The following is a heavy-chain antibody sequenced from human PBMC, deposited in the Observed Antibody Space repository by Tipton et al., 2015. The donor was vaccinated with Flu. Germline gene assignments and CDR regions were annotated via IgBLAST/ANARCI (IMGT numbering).Heavy chain of an antibody. J-gene: IGHJ4*02. D-gene: IGHD6-13*01. Sequence: GLVKPSATLSLTCSVSGGSIVTGDFYWGWVRQSPGKGPEWIGSIFHSGTTYYSLSLESRATISIDTSKNQFSLSLSSVSAADTAVYYCTRQEEAATRSPNWGQGTLVTVSS. CDR2: IFHSGTT. CDR1: GGSIVTGDFY. CDR3: TRQEEAATRSPN. V-gene: IGHV4-39*07.